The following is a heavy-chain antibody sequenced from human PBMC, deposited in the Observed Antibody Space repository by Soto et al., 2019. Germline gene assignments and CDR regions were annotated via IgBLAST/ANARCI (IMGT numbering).Heavy chain of an antibody. J-gene: IGHJ4*02. Sequence: SETLSLTCTVSGGSISDYFWSWIRQPPGKGLEWIGYVYYTGNTNSIPSLKSRVTISVDTSKNQFSLKLRSVTAADTAVYYCARGLGNYPWSFNSWGQGTLVTVSS. CDR2: VYYTGNT. CDR3: ARGLGNYPWSFNS. V-gene: IGHV4-59*01. D-gene: IGHD3-16*02. CDR1: GGSISDYF.